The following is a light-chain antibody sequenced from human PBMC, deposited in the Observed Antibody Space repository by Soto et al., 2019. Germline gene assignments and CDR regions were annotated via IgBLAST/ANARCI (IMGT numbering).Light chain of an antibody. CDR2: AAS. J-gene: IGKJ1*01. V-gene: IGKV1-6*01. Sequence: IQMTQSPSILYASVRHRVTITCRASQSISSWLAWYQQKPGKAPKLLIYAASTSQSGVPSRFSGSGSGTDFTLTISSLQPEDFATYYCLQDHNYPLTFGQGTKVDI. CDR1: QSISSW. CDR3: LQDHNYPLT.